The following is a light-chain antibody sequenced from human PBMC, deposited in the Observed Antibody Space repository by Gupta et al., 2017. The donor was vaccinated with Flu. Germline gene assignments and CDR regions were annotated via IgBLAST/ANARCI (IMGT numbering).Light chain of an antibody. CDR1: SSVVGGYNY. Sequence: QSALTQPASVSGSPLQSISISCTGTSSVVGGYNYVSWYQQHPGKAPKLMIYEVSNRPSGVSNRCSGSKSGNTASLTISGLQEEDEADYYCTSYTISSTPVVFGGGTKLTVL. V-gene: IGLV2-14*01. CDR2: EVS. J-gene: IGLJ2*01. CDR3: TSYTISSTPVV.